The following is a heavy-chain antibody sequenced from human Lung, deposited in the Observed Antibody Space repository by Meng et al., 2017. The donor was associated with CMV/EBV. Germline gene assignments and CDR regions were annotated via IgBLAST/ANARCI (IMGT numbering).Heavy chain of an antibody. V-gene: IGHV3-9*01. J-gene: IGHJ3*02. CDR1: GFTLDDYA. CDR3: ASLDIVVVMGDNRAAGAFDI. Sequence: SLMLPCQASGFTLDDYAMHWVRQAPGKGLEGVSGISWNSGSIIYAVAVKYRFTISRDNAKISLYLQMNCLRPEDTSLYYWASLDIVVVMGDNRAAGAFDIWGQGXMVTVSS. D-gene: IGHD2-21*01. CDR2: ISWNSGSI.